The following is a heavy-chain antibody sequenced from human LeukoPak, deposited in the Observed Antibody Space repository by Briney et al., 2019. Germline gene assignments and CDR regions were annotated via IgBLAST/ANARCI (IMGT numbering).Heavy chain of an antibody. CDR1: GYTFTSYY. CDR2: LNPSGGST. CDR3: ARKSSQGNAGYFQH. Sequence: ASVKVSCKASGYTFTSYYMHWVRQAPGQVLEWMGILNPSGGSTSYAQKFQGRVTMTRDTSTSTVYMELSRLRSEDTAVYYCARKSSQGNAGYFQHWGQGTLVTVSS. V-gene: IGHV1-46*01. J-gene: IGHJ1*01. D-gene: IGHD4-23*01.